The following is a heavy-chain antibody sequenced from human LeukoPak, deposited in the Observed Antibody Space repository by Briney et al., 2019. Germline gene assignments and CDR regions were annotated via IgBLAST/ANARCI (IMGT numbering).Heavy chain of an antibody. Sequence: TSQTLSLTCTVSGGSISSGGYYWSWIRQHPGKGLEWIGYIHYSGSTYYNPSLKSRVTISVDTSKNQFSLKLSSVTAADTAVYYCASRGSYRGYWYFDLWGRGTLVTVSS. CDR2: IHYSGST. D-gene: IGHD3-16*02. CDR3: ASRGSYRGYWYFDL. CDR1: GGSISSGGYY. J-gene: IGHJ2*01. V-gene: IGHV4-31*03.